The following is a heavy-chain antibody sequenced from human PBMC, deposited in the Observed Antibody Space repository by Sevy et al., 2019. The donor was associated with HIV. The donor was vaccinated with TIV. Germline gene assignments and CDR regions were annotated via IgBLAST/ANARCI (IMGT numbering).Heavy chain of an antibody. J-gene: IGHJ6*02. D-gene: IGHD3-10*01. CDR1: GYSFTSYW. V-gene: IGHV5-51*01. CDR2: IYPGDSDT. CDR3: ARHRFDLRYGMDV. Sequence: GESLKISCKGSGYSFTSYWIGWVRQMPGKGLEWMGIIYPGDSDTRYSPSFQGQVTISADKSISTAYLQWSSLKASDTARYSCARHRFDLRYGMDVWGQGTTVTVSS.